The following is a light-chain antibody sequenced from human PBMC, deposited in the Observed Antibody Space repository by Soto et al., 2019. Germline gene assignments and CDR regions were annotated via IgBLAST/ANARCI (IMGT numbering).Light chain of an antibody. Sequence: DIQMTQSPSSLSASVGGRVTITCQPSQDISNYLNWYQQKPGKAPKLLIYDASNLETGVPSRFSGSGSGTDFTFTISSLKPEDIETYYCQQYDNLPLTFGGGTKVDIK. V-gene: IGKV1-33*01. CDR1: QDISNY. CDR2: DAS. CDR3: QQYDNLPLT. J-gene: IGKJ4*01.